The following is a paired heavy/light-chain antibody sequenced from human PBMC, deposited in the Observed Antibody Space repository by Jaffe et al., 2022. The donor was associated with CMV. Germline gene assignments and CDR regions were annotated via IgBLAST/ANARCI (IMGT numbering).Heavy chain of an antibody. V-gene: IGHV3-15*01. Sequence: EVQVVESGGGLVRPGDSLRLSCAASGFSFSNVWMSWVRQAPGKGLEWVGRIRSKKDGGTVVYAASVKDRFTISRDDSKNTLDLHMNSLKTEDTAIYYCLPDTSGQCCMDVWGKGTTVTVSS. D-gene: IGHD6-19*01. J-gene: IGHJ6*04. CDR2: IRSKKDGGTV. CDR3: LPDTSGQCCMDV. CDR1: GFSFSNVW.
Light chain of an antibody. CDR3: LLFYNGPRV. Sequence: QAVVTQEPSLTVSPGGTVTLTCASSTGAVTSGHYPYWFQQKPGQAPRTLIYNTGNKHSWTPARFSGSLLGGKAALTLSGAQPEDEADYYCLLFYNGPRVFGGGTKLTVL. V-gene: IGLV7-46*01. CDR2: NTG. J-gene: IGLJ2*01. CDR1: TGAVTSGHY.